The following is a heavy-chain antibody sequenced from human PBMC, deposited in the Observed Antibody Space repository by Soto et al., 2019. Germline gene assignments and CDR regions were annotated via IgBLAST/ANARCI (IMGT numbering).Heavy chain of an antibody. CDR2: IDTDGGGT. Sequence: EVQLVESGGGLVQPGGSLRVSCAASGFTLRSHRIHWVRQAPGKGLEWVSRIDTDGGGTSYADSVKGRFTISTDNAKNTVYLQMNVLRAEDTSVYYCATVFDLWGQGTLVTVCS. J-gene: IGHJ5*02. CDR1: GFTLRSHR. V-gene: IGHV3-74*01. CDR3: ATVFDL.